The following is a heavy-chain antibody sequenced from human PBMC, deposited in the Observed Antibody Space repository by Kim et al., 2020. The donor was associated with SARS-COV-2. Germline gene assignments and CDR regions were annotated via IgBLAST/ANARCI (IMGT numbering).Heavy chain of an antibody. V-gene: IGHV4-59*01. CDR2: IYYSGST. J-gene: IGHJ4*02. D-gene: IGHD2-2*01. Sequence: SETLSLTCTVSGGSISSYYWSWIRQPPGKGLEWIGYIYYSGSTNYNPSLKSRVTISVDTSKNQFSLKLSSVTAADTAVYYCARGDVVVPAALDYWGQGTL. CDR1: GGSISSYY. CDR3: ARGDVVVPAALDY.